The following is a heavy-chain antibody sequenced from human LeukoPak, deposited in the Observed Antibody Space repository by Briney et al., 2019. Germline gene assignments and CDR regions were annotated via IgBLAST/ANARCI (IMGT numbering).Heavy chain of an antibody. CDR1: GYTFTSYG. Sequence: ASVKVSCKASGYTFTSYGISWVRQAPGQGLEWMGWISAYNGNTNYAQKPQGRVTMTTDTSTSTAYMELRSLRSDDTAVYYCARDISQYYIAAADYWGQGTLVTVSS. D-gene: IGHD6-25*01. CDR3: ARDISQYYIAAADY. CDR2: ISAYNGNT. J-gene: IGHJ4*02. V-gene: IGHV1-18*01.